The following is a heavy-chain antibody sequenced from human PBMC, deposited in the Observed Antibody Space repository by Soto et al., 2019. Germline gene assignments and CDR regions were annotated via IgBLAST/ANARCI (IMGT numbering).Heavy chain of an antibody. V-gene: IGHV3-7*01. J-gene: IGHJ4*02. CDR3: AKIAYNDWEFDY. D-gene: IGHD3-22*01. CDR2: INQDVSQK. Sequence: VGSLRLSCAASGFTFSRYWMTWVRQAPGKGLEWVANINQDVSQKLYVDSVRGRFTISRDDAKNSVYLQMNNLRADDTAVYYCAKIAYNDWEFDYWGQGTLLTVSS. CDR1: GFTFSRYW.